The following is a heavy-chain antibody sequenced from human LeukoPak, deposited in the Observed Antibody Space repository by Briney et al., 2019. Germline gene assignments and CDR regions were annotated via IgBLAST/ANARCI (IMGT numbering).Heavy chain of an antibody. V-gene: IGHV1-2*02. CDR3: ARSVAATPCNWFDP. D-gene: IGHD2-15*01. J-gene: IGHJ5*02. Sequence: ASVKVSCKASGYTFTDYYMHWVRQAPGQGLEWMGWINPNSGGTKYAQKFQGRVIITRDITSAYMELSTLTSDDTAVYYCARSVAATPCNWFDPWGQGTLVTVSS. CDR1: GYTFTDYY. CDR2: INPNSGGT.